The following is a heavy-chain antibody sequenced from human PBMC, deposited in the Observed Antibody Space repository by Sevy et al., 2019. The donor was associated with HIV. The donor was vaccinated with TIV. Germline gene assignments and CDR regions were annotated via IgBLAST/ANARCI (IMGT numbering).Heavy chain of an antibody. Sequence: GGSLRPSCAASGFTVSSSYMSWVRQAPGMGLEWVSVIYSGGSTYYADSVKGRFTISRDNSKNTLYLQMNSLRAEDTALYYCAREDYSSAWYIGYWGQGTQVTVSS. CDR2: IYSGGST. D-gene: IGHD6-19*01. CDR1: GFTVSSSY. V-gene: IGHV3-53*01. CDR3: AREDYSSAWYIGY. J-gene: IGHJ4*02.